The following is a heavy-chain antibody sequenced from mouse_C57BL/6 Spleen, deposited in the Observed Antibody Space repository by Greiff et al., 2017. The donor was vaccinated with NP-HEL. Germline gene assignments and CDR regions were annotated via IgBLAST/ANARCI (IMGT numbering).Heavy chain of an antibody. D-gene: IGHD1-1*01. CDR1: GYAFSSYW. V-gene: IGHV1-80*01. CDR2: IYPGDGDT. CDR3: ARTYYYGSSYDY. J-gene: IGHJ2*01. Sequence: SGAELVKPGASVKISCKASGYAFSSYWMNWVKQRPGKGLEWIGQIYPGDGDTNYNGKFKGKATLTADKSSSTAYMQLSSLTSEDSAVYFCARTYYYGSSYDYWGQGTTLTVSS.